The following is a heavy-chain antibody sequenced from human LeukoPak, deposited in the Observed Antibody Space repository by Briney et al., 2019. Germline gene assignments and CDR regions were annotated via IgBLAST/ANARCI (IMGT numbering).Heavy chain of an antibody. CDR1: GYTFNSYG. CDR3: ARAWDCSSTSCYVYFDY. Sequence: ASVKVSCKASGYTFNSYGLTWVRQAPGQGLEWMGWISAYKINTNYAQKFQGRVTMTTDTSTSTAYMELRSLRSDDTAVYYCARAWDCSSTSCYVYFDYWGLGTLVTVSS. J-gene: IGHJ4*02. CDR2: ISAYKINT. D-gene: IGHD2-2*01. V-gene: IGHV1-18*01.